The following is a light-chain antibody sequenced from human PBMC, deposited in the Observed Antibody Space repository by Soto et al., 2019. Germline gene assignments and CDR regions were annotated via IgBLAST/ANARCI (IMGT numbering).Light chain of an antibody. J-gene: IGKJ1*01. CDR1: QSVSSN. V-gene: IGKV3-15*01. CDR3: QQYYNWPRT. Sequence: IVMTHSPATLSVVPWSRASLSFTASQSVSSNLAWYQQKPGQAPRLLTYGASTRATGIPARFSGSGSGTEFTLTISSLQPEDFAVYYCQQYYNWPRTFGQGTKVDIK. CDR2: GAS.